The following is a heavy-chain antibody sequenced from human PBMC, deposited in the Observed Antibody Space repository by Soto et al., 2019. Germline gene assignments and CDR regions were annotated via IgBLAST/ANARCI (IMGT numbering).Heavy chain of an antibody. D-gene: IGHD2-8*01. CDR3: ARGYSTDCSNGVCSFFYNHDMDV. CDR1: GYSFTDYH. CDR2: INPKSGGT. J-gene: IGHJ6*02. Sequence: QVQLVQSGAEVKKPGASVKVSCKASGYSFTDYHIHWVRQAPGQGLEWLGRINPKSGGTSTAQKFQGWVTMTTDTSIRTASMELTRLTSDDTAIYYCARGYSTDCSNGVCSFFYNHDMDVWGQGTTVTVSS. V-gene: IGHV1-2*04.